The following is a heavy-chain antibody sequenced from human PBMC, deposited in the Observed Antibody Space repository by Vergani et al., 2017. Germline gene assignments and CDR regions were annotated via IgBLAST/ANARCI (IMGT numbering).Heavy chain of an antibody. Sequence: QVQLLHSGAEVKKPGASVKVSCKASEYTFTSYYMNWVRQAPGQGLEWMGIINPSGGSTSYAQKFKGRVTMTRDTSTSTVYMELSSLRSEDTAVYYCASPGYSYGYGPLGYWGQGTLVTVSS. CDR2: INPSGGST. V-gene: IGHV1-46*03. CDR1: EYTFTSYY. D-gene: IGHD5-18*01. J-gene: IGHJ4*02. CDR3: ASPGYSYGYGPLGY.